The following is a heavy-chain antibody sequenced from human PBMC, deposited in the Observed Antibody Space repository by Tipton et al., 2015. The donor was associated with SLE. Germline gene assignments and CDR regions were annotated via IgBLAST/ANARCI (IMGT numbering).Heavy chain of an antibody. CDR3: ARAPTSYYYYGIDV. V-gene: IGHV4-59*01. J-gene: IGHJ6*02. CDR1: GGSISSYY. D-gene: IGHD4-11*01. CDR2: FHYGGST. Sequence: TLSLTCTASGGSISSYYWSWIRQPPGKGLEWIGSFHYGGSTDYNPSLKSRVIMSVDTSANQFSLKLRSVTAADTAVYYCARAPTSYYYYGIDVWGQGTTVTVSS.